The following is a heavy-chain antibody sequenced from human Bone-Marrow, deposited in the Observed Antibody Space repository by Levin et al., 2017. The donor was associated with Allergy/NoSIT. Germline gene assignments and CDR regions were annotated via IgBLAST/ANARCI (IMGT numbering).Heavy chain of an antibody. D-gene: IGHD6-6*01. CDR2: MFSSGSA. CDR3: ARGGAPRPGY. CDR1: GSSISNYY. V-gene: IGHV4-59*01. Sequence: SETLSLNCTVSGSSISNYYWSWIRQPPGKALEWIGYMFSSGSANYSPSLKSRVTMSVDTSKNQFSLELRSMTAADTAVYYCARGGAPRPGYWGQGILVTVSS. J-gene: IGHJ4*02.